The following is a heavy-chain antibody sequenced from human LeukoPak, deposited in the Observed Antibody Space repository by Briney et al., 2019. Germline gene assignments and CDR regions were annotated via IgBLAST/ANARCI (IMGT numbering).Heavy chain of an antibody. V-gene: IGHV4-34*01. CDR2: INHSGST. D-gene: IGHD3-22*01. CDR3: AREERDYYDSSGYPSH. Sequence: PSETLSLTCAVYGGSFSGYYWSWIRQPPGKGLEWIGEINHSGSTNYNPSLKSRVTISVDTSKNQFSLKLSSVTAADTAVYYCAREERDYYDSSGYPSHWGQGTLVTVSS. J-gene: IGHJ4*02. CDR1: GGSFSGYY.